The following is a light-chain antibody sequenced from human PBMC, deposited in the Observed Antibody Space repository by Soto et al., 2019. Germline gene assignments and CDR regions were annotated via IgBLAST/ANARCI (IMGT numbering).Light chain of an antibody. J-gene: IGLJ1*01. CDR3: SSFTSAYTFV. CDR1: SSDVGGYNF. CDR2: EVS. V-gene: IGLV2-8*01. Sequence: QSVLTQPPSASGSPGQSVTISCTGASSDVGGYNFVSWYQQHPGKAPQLLLSEVSKRPSGVSDRFSGSKSGNTASLTISGLQTQDEADYYCSSFTSAYTFVFGTGTKVT.